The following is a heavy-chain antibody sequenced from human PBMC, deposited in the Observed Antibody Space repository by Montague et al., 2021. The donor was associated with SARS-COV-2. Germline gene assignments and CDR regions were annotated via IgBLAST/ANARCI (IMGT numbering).Heavy chain of an antibody. D-gene: IGHD6-19*01. V-gene: IGHV3-13*01. J-gene: IGHJ4*02. CDR2: IGTAGDT. Sequence: SLRLSCAASGFTFSSYDMHWVRQATGKGLEWVSAIGTAGDTYYPGSVKGRFTISRENAKNSLYPRMNSLRAGDTAVYYCARAGSGWYRTGFDYWGQGTLVTVSS. CDR3: ARAGSGWYRTGFDY. CDR1: GFTFSSYD.